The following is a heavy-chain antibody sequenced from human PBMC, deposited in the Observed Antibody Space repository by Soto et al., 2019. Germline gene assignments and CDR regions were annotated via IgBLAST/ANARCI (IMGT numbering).Heavy chain of an antibody. CDR2: IIPIFGTA. Sequence: VQLVQSGAEVKKPGSSVKVSCKASGGTFSSYAISWVRQAPGQGLEWMGGIIPIFGTANYAQKFQGRVTITADESTSTAYMELSSLRSEDTAVYYCARDVKARTHDAPNYYFDYWGQGTLVTVSS. V-gene: IGHV1-69*01. D-gene: IGHD7-27*01. CDR3: ARDVKARTHDAPNYYFDY. J-gene: IGHJ4*02. CDR1: GGTFSSYA.